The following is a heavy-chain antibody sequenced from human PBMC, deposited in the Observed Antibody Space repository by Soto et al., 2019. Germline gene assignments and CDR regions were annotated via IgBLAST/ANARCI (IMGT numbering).Heavy chain of an antibody. CDR2: VDYSGST. Sequence: QVQLQESGPGLVKPLETVSLTCTVSGGSLIDDYWNGIRQPPGKGLEWIGYVDYSGSTNYNPSLKSRVTISVDRSKNQFSLKLSSVTAADTAVYYCARANDWKRSTFDIWGHGTMVSVSS. V-gene: IGHV4-59*01. D-gene: IGHD2-21*01. CDR3: ARANDWKRSTFDI. CDR1: GGSLIDDY. J-gene: IGHJ3*02.